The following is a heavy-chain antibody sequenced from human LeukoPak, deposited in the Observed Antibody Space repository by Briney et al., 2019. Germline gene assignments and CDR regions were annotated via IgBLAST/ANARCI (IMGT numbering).Heavy chain of an antibody. J-gene: IGHJ4*02. D-gene: IGHD3-10*01. V-gene: IGHV3-53*01. CDR3: ARVLSGSRYGSYYFDY. Sequence: GGSLRLSCAASGFTFSSYAMSWVRQAPGKGLEWVSVIYSGGSTYYADSVKGRFTISRDNSKNTLYLQMNSLRAEDTAVYYCARVLSGSRYGSYYFDYWGQGTLVTVSS. CDR2: IYSGGST. CDR1: GFTFSSYA.